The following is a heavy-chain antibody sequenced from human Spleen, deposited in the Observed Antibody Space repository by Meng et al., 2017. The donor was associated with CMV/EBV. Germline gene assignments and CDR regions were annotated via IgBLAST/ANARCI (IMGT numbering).Heavy chain of an antibody. CDR3: ARVEDYFDFYFFDY. CDR2: ISYDGSQK. J-gene: IGHJ4*01. CDR1: GFTFYSYP. V-gene: IGHV3-30*04. Sequence: GESLKISCAASGFTFYSYPMHWVRQSPGKGLEWVAAISYDGSQKFYADAVQGRFTISRDNSKSTLSLHMKSLRPEDTAVYFCARVEDYFDFYFFDYWGHGTLVTVSS. D-gene: IGHD3-22*01.